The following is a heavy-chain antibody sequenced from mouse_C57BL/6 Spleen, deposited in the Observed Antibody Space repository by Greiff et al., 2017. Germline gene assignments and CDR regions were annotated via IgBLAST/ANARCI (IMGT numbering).Heavy chain of an antibody. V-gene: IGHV1-52*01. J-gene: IGHJ2*01. Sequence: QVQLQQPGAELVRPGSSVKLSCKASGYTFTSYWMHWVKQRPIQGLEWIGNIDPSDSETQYNPKFKDKATLTVDKSSSTAYMQLSSLTSEDSAVYYCARKGGYGPFDYWGQGTTLTVSS. D-gene: IGHD1-1*02. CDR2: IDPSDSET. CDR3: ARKGGYGPFDY. CDR1: GYTFTSYW.